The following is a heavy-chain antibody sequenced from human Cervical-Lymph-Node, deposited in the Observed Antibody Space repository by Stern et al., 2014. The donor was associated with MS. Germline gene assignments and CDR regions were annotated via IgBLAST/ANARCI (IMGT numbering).Heavy chain of an antibody. CDR3: ASPVDEPRYYYYYGMDV. J-gene: IGHJ6*02. CDR2: IIPIFDTS. Sequence: VQLLESGAEVKKPGSSVKVSCKASGGIFTSYTFSWVRQAPGQGLEWMGGIIPIFDTSNYAQKFQGRVTITADESTSTAYMELSSLRSEDTAVYYCASPVDEPRYYYYYGMDVWGQGTTVTVSS. D-gene: IGHD5-12*01. CDR1: GGIFTSYT. V-gene: IGHV1-69*01.